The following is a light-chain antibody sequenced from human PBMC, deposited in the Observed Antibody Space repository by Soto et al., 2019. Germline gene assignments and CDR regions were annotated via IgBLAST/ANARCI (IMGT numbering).Light chain of an antibody. CDR2: DAS. J-gene: IGKJ5*01. V-gene: IGKV3-11*01. CDR1: QSVSRY. Sequence: EIVLTQSPSTLSFSPVGRSTRSFRASQSVSRYLAWYQQKPGQAHRLLIYDASNRATGIPARFSGSGSGTDFTLTISSLEPEDFAVYYCQQRSNWPPITFGQGTPLEIK. CDR3: QQRSNWPPIT.